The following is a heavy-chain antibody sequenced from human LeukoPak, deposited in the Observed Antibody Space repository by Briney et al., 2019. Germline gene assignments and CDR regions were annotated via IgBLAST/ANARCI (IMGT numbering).Heavy chain of an antibody. D-gene: IGHD5-18*01. CDR3: ARDGDTAMVPYYFDY. CDR2: TTTTFYT. CDR1: GFTFRSYS. J-gene: IGHJ4*02. Sequence: KTRGSLRLSCAASGFTFRSYSFNWVRQVPGKGLEWVSSTTTTFYTYYTDSVKGRFTISRDNAKNSLYLQMISLRAEDTAVYYCARDGDTAMVPYYFDYWGQGTLVTVSS. V-gene: IGHV3-21*01.